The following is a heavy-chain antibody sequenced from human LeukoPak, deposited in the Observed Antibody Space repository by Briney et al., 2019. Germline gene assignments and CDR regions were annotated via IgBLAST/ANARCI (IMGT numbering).Heavy chain of an antibody. V-gene: IGHV4-59*08. J-gene: IGHJ4*02. CDR2: IYYSGST. CDR3: ARHEVGHCSSTSCYSFDY. D-gene: IGHD2-2*02. Sequence: PSETLSLTCTVSGGSLSSYYWSWIRQPPGKGLEWIGYIYYSGSTNYNPYIKSRVTISVDTSKNQFSLKLSSVTAADTAVYYCARHEVGHCSSTSCYSFDYWGQGTLVTVSS. CDR1: GGSLSSYY.